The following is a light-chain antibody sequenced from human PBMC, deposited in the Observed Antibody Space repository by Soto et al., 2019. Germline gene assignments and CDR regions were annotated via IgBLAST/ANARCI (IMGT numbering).Light chain of an antibody. CDR1: QSISSW. CDR2: KAS. Sequence: DIQMTQSPSTLSASVGDRVTITCRASQSISSWLAWYQQKPGKAPKLLIYKASSLESGVPSRFSGSGSGTEFTLTISSLHPDDFATYYCQKYNSYPFTFGPGTKVDIK. V-gene: IGKV1-5*03. CDR3: QKYNSYPFT. J-gene: IGKJ3*01.